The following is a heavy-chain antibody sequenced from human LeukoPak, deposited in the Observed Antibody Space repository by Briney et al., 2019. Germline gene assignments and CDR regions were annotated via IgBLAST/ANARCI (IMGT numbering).Heavy chain of an antibody. CDR3: ARDMGGFVSDVRGPGRGFDY. V-gene: IGHV1-46*01. CDR1: GYTFTSYY. Sequence: ASVTVSCKASGYTFTSYYMHWVRQAPGQGLEWMGIINPSGGSTSYAQKFQGRVTMTRGTSTSTVYMELSSLRSEDTAVYYCARDMGGFVSDVRGPGRGFDYWGQGTLVTVSS. J-gene: IGHJ4*02. CDR2: INPSGGST. D-gene: IGHD3-10*02.